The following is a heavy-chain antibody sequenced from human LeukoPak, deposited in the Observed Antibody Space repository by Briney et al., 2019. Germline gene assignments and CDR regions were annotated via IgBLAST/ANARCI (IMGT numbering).Heavy chain of an antibody. V-gene: IGHV3-48*04. J-gene: IGHJ4*02. CDR3: ARDRSSYTCDY. CDR1: GFTFSSYS. D-gene: IGHD6-6*01. CDR2: ISSSSNTI. Sequence: GGSLRLSCVVSGFTFSSYSMNWVRQAPGQGLEWVSYISSSSNTIYYGDSVKGRFTVSRDNAKNTLYLQMNSLRAEDTAVYYCARDRSSYTCDYWGQGTLVTVSS.